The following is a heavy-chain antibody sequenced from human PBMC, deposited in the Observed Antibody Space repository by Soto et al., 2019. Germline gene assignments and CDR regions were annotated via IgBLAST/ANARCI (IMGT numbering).Heavy chain of an antibody. CDR2: IIPIFGTA. Sequence: QVQLVQSGAEVKKPGSSVKVSCKASGGTFSSYAISWVRQAPGQGLEWMGGIIPIFGTANYAQKFQGRVTITADKSTSTAYMELSSLRSEDTAVYYCARVYCSGGSCYSAWFDPWGQGTLVTVSS. CDR3: ARVYCSGGSCYSAWFDP. J-gene: IGHJ5*02. CDR1: GGTFSSYA. V-gene: IGHV1-69*06. D-gene: IGHD2-15*01.